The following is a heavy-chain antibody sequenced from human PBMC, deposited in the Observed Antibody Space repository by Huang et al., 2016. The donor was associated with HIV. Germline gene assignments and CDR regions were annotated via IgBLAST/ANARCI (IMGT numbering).Heavy chain of an antibody. V-gene: IGHV3-23*01. D-gene: IGHD5-18*01. CDR2: IFGSGGTT. CDR3: AKGYPLNYFDY. J-gene: IGHJ4*02. CDR1: GVTLSNSD. Sequence: EVQLLESGGGLVQPGGSLRLSCAASGVTLSNSDIDMSWVRQAPGKGLEWVSRIFGSGGTTYYADSVKGRFTISRDTSKNTLFLQMNSLRAEDTAVYYCAKGYPLNYFDYWGQGTLVTVSS.